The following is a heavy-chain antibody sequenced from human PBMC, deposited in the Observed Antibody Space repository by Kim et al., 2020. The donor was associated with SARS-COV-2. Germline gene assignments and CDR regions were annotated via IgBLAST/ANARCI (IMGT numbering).Heavy chain of an antibody. V-gene: IGHV3-11*05. Sequence: GGSLRLSCAASGFTFSDYYMSWIRQAPGKGLEWVSYISSSSSYTNYADSVKGRFTISRDNAKNSLYLQMNSLRAEDTAVYYCARVEYSSGWYYFDYWGQGTLVTVSS. CDR3: ARVEYSSGWYYFDY. J-gene: IGHJ4*02. D-gene: IGHD6-19*01. CDR2: ISSSSSYT. CDR1: GFTFSDYY.